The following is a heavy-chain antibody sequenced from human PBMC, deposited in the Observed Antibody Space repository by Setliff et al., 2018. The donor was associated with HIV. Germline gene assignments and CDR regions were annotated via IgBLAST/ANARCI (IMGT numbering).Heavy chain of an antibody. CDR2: IYTSGST. V-gene: IGHV4-4*07. J-gene: IGHJ3*02. CDR3: ARNGLTGELNAFDI. CDR1: GGSIDSYY. D-gene: IGHD7-27*01. Sequence: PSETLSLTCTVSGGSIDSYYWSWIRQPAGKGLEWIGRIYTSGSTNYNPSLKSRVTMSVDKSKNQFSLKLSSVTAADTAVYYCARNGLTGELNAFDIWGQGTMVTVSS.